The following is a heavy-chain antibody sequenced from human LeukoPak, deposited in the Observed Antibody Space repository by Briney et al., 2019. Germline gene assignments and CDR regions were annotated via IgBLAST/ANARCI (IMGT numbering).Heavy chain of an antibody. Sequence: GESLRPSCAASGFTFSNYWMSWVRQAPGKGLEWVANIKQDGSETYYVDSVKGRFTISRDNAKNSLFLQMNSLTAEDTAVYYCARKGGTRGPLNYWGQGTLVTVSS. J-gene: IGHJ4*02. CDR1: GFTFSNYW. CDR3: ARKGGTRGPLNY. D-gene: IGHD2-8*01. CDR2: IKQDGSET. V-gene: IGHV3-7*01.